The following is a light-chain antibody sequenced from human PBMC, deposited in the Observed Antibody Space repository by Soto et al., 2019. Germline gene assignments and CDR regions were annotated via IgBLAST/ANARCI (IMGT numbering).Light chain of an antibody. V-gene: IGKV3-20*01. Sequence: EIVLTQSPGTLSLSPGEGATVSCRASQSVRNGALAWYQQKPGQAPRLLIFGASSRATDIPDRFSASGSGTNFTLTISRLEPEDFAVYYCHQYGDSAHTFGQGTKLDIK. CDR1: QSVRNGA. CDR2: GAS. J-gene: IGKJ2*01. CDR3: HQYGDSAHT.